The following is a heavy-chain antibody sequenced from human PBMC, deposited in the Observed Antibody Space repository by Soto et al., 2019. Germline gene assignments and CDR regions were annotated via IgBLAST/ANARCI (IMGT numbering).Heavy chain of an antibody. CDR3: ARRVNTYYFDY. Sequence: EVQLLESGGGLVQPGGSLRLSCATSGFTFSSYAMSWVRQAPGKGLEWVSAISASGGSTFHTDSVKGRFTISRDNSQNPLYLQMNSLRAEDTAVYYCARRVNTYYFDYWGPGTLVTVSS. D-gene: IGHD3-3*01. CDR2: ISASGGST. J-gene: IGHJ4*02. V-gene: IGHV3-23*01. CDR1: GFTFSSYA.